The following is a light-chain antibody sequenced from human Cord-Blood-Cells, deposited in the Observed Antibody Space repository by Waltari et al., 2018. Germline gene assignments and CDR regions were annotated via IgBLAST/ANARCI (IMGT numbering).Light chain of an antibody. CDR1: SSDVGGYNY. Sequence: HSALTQPRSVSGSPGQSVTIPCTATSSDVGGYNYVSWYQQHPGKAPKLMIYDVSKRPSGVPDRFSGSKSGNTASLTISGLQAEDEADYYCCSYAGSYTLVFGGGTKLTVL. V-gene: IGLV2-11*01. J-gene: IGLJ3*02. CDR2: DVS. CDR3: CSYAGSYTLV.